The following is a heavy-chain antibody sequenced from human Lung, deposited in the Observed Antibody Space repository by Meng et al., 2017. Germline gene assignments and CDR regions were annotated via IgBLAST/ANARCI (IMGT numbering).Heavy chain of an antibody. V-gene: IGHV4-34*01. CDR1: GGSFSDYY. Sequence: QVQLQQWGAGLLKPSETLSLTCVVYGGSFSDYYWSWIRQPPGKGLEWIGEINHSGSTNYNPSLESRATISVDTSQNNLSLKLSSVTAADSAVYYCARGPTTMAHDFDHWGQGTLVTVSS. CDR3: ARGPTTMAHDFDH. CDR2: INHSGST. D-gene: IGHD4-11*01. J-gene: IGHJ4*02.